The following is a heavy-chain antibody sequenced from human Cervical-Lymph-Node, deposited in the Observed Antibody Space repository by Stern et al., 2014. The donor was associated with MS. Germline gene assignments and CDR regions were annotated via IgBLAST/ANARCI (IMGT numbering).Heavy chain of an antibody. CDR1: GGTVSSHT. CDR3: AREVTMVGFDP. D-gene: IGHD3-10*02. CDR2: IIPIFGTP. Sequence: VQLVESGAEVKKPGSSVKVSCKASGGTVSSHTISWVRQVPGQGLEWMGGIIPIFGTPVYALKFQGRVTITADNSSSTAYLELNSLRSDDSAVYYCAREVTMVGFDPWGQGTLFTVSS. V-gene: IGHV1-69*06. J-gene: IGHJ5*02.